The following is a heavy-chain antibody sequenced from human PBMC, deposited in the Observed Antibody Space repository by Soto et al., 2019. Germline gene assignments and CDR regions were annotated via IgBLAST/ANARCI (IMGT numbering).Heavy chain of an antibody. Sequence: GGSLRLSCAASGFTFSTYEMNWVRQAPGRGLEWVSYISSSGVSTIYYADSVKGRFTISRDNAKSSLYLQMNSLRAEDTAVYYCARGIYGSGNHQTKRNNWFDPWGQGTPVTVSS. CDR2: ISSSGVSTI. CDR1: GFTFSTYE. V-gene: IGHV3-48*03. D-gene: IGHD3-10*01. CDR3: ARGIYGSGNHQTKRNNWFDP. J-gene: IGHJ5*02.